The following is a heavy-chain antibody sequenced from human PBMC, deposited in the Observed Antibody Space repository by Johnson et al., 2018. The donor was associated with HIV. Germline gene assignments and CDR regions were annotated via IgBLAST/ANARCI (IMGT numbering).Heavy chain of an antibody. Sequence: VQLVESGGGLVKPGGSLRLSCATSGFTFSNVWMSWVRQVPGKGLEWVGRIKSKTDGGTTDHAAPVKGRFTLSRDDSKNTLFLQMNSLKTEDTAIYYCTTARNRLWSSSGWTGFWAFDMWGQGTMVTVSS. CDR3: TTARNRLWSSSGWTGFWAFDM. J-gene: IGHJ3*02. CDR2: IKSKTDGGTT. V-gene: IGHV3-15*01. D-gene: IGHD6-19*01. CDR1: GFTFSNVW.